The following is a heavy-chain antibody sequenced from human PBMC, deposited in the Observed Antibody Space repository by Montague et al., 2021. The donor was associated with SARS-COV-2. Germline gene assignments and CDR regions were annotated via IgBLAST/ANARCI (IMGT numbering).Heavy chain of an antibody. V-gene: IGHV3-48*03. Sequence: SLRLSCAAAGFTFSSYEMNWVRQAPGKGLEWVSDISSRGCTIYYEDSVKGRFTISIDNAKNSLYLQMNSMRADDTGVYYCARDHQGPLYQYDTTITGRCWGQGTLVTVSS. D-gene: IGHD3-22*01. CDR3: ARDHQGPLYQYDTTITGRC. CDR2: ISSRGCTI. J-gene: IGHJ4*02. CDR1: GFTFSSYE.